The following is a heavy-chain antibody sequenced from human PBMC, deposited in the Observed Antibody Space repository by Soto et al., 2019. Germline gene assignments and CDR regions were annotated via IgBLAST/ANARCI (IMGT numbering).Heavy chain of an antibody. CDR1: GYAFTDYD. J-gene: IGHJ4*02. CDR3: ARRARMGKQLWLPFEY. CDR2: VYPNSGNT. Sequence: ASVKVACKASGYAFTDYDIKWGRQAAGRGLEWMGWVYPNSGNTGYAQKVQGRVTMTRDFFTNTAYMELSSLRSEDTAVYYCARRARMGKQLWLPFEYWGQGTLVTVPS. V-gene: IGHV1-8*01. D-gene: IGHD5-18*01.